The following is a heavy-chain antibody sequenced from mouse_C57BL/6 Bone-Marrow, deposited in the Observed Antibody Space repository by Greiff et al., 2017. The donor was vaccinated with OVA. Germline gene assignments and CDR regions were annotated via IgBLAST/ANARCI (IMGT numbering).Heavy chain of an antibody. CDR1: GFTFSSYA. V-gene: IGHV5-4*01. CDR2: ISDGGSYT. Sequence: EVQRVESGGGLVKPGGSLKLSCAASGFTFSSYAMSWVRQTPEKRLEWVATISDGGSYTYYKDNVKGRFTISRDNAKNNLYLQMSHHKSEDTSRYYCARNRWLEVLYAYWGQGTLVTVSA. J-gene: IGHJ3*01. CDR3: ARNRWLEVLYAY. D-gene: IGHD1-1*02.